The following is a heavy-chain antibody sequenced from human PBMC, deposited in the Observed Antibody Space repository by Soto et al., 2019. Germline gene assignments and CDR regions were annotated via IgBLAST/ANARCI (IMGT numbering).Heavy chain of an antibody. CDR2: IYYSGST. CDR1: GGSISSYY. V-gene: IGHV4-59*06. J-gene: IGHJ1*01. Sequence: PSETLSLTCTVSGGSISSYYWSWIRQHPGKGLEWIGYIYYSGSTYYNPSLKSRVTISVDTSKNQFSLKLSSVTAADTAVYYCARDHYDSSGYYRYFQHWGQGTLVTVSS. D-gene: IGHD3-22*01. CDR3: ARDHYDSSGYYRYFQH.